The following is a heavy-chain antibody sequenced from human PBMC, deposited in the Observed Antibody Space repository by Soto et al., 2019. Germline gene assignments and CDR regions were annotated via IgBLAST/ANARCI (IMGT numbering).Heavy chain of an antibody. D-gene: IGHD4-17*01. Sequence: QLQLQESGPGLVKPSETLSLTCTVSGGSISSSSYYWGWIRQPPGKGLEWIGSIYYSGSTYYNPSRKRRVTISVETSKRQFFRMLSSVTAECTAVYYCAGSSYGDYGYWGQGTLVTVSS. CDR1: GGSISSSSYY. V-gene: IGHV4-39*01. J-gene: IGHJ4*02. CDR3: AGSSYGDYGY. CDR2: IYYSGST.